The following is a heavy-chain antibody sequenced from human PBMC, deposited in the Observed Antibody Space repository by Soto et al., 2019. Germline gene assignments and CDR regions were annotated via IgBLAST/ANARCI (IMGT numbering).Heavy chain of an antibody. J-gene: IGHJ4*02. CDR3: ARGGHVVVVPAALDY. Sequence: QVQLVQSGAEVKKPGASVKVSCKASGDTFTDYYIHWVRQAPGQGLEWMGTVNPSGGHTTYAQHCLGRLTMTRDPSASTLSRERPSLTSEDTAVYYCARGGHVVVVPAALDYWGQGTLVTVSS. V-gene: IGHV1-46*01. CDR2: VNPSGGHT. CDR1: GDTFTDYY. D-gene: IGHD2-21*02.